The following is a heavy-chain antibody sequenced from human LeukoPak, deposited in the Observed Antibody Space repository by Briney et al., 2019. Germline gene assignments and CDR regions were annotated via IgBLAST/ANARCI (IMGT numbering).Heavy chain of an antibody. CDR2: ISAGNGDT. D-gene: IGHD3-10*01. J-gene: IGHJ4*02. CDR3: ASGGSGSSDY. V-gene: IGHV1-3*01. Sequence: ASVKVSCKASGYTFTSYAMHWVRQAPGQRLEWMGWISAGNGDTRYPQKFQDRVTITRDTSTSTAYMELRSLRSDDAAVYYCASGGSGSSDYWGQGTLVTVSS. CDR1: GYTFTSYA.